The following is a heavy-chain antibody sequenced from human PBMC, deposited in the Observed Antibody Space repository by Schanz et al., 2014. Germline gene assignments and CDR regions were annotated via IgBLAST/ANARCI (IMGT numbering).Heavy chain of an antibody. V-gene: IGHV3-30-3*01. D-gene: IGHD3-9*01. CDR2: ISYDGSNK. CDR1: GFTLSSYA. J-gene: IGHJ6*02. Sequence: QVQLVESGGGVVQPGRSLRLSCAASGFTLSSYAMHWVRQAPGKGLEWVAIISYDGSNKYYADSAKGRFTISRDSPKNTLYLQMSSLRAEDTALYCGARDSGRCYDKSMDVWGQGTTVAVSS. CDR3: ARDSGRCYDKSMDV.